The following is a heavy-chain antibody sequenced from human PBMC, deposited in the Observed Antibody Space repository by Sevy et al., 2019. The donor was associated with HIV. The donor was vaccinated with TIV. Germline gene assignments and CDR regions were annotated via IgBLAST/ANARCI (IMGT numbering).Heavy chain of an antibody. V-gene: IGHV4-38-2*02. CDR3: ARDPGSSGWYPMYNVFDP. Sequence: SETLSLTCTVSGYSISSGYYWGWIRQPPGKGLEWIGSIYHSGSTYYNPSLKSRVTISVDTSKNQFSLKLSSVTAADTAVYYCARDPGSSGWYPMYNVFDPWGQGTLVTVSS. D-gene: IGHD6-19*01. J-gene: IGHJ5*02. CDR1: GYSISSGYY. CDR2: IYHSGST.